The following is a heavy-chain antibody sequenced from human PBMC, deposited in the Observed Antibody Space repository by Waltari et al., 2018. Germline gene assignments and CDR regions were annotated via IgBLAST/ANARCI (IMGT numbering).Heavy chain of an antibody. J-gene: IGHJ4*02. CDR3: TTRVAISGVPGMPDY. V-gene: IGHV3-53*01. Sequence: EVQLVESGGGLIQAGGSLRLSCAASGFTVSSTYMAGGRQSPGKGLESVAISYSHGTTSYADSVKGRFTISRDNSKNTLFLQMSSVRVDDTAMYYCTTRVAISGVPGMPDYWGQGTLVTVSS. CDR2: SYSHGTT. D-gene: IGHD2-15*01. CDR1: GFTVSSTY.